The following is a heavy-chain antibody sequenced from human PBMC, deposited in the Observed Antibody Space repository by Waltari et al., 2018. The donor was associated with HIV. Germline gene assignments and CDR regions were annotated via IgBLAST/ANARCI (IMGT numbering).Heavy chain of an antibody. J-gene: IGHJ4*02. V-gene: IGHV3-30*02. CDR1: GFTFSRSG. CDR2: IRYDGSNK. D-gene: IGHD6-13*01. CDR3: AKDRPGYSSSWFLRY. Sequence: QVQLVESGGGVVQPGGSLRLSCAASGFTFSRSGMHWVRQAPGKGLEWVAFIRYDGSNKYYADSVKGRFTISRDNSKNTLYLQMNSLRAEDMAVYYCAKDRPGYSSSWFLRYWGQGTLVTVSS.